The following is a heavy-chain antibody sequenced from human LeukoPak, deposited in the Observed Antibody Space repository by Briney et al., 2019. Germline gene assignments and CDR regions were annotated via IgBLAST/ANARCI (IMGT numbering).Heavy chain of an antibody. CDR3: ARDPTGSNWFDS. V-gene: IGHV3-11*06. CDR1: GFTFSDYY. Sequence: GGSLRLSCAASGFTFSDYYMAWIRQAPGKGPEWVSYISSSSAYTNYADSVKGRFAISRDNANDSLYLQMNSLRAEDTAVYYCARDPTGSNWFDSRGQGTLVTVSS. J-gene: IGHJ5*01. CDR2: ISSSSAYT. D-gene: IGHD1-1*01.